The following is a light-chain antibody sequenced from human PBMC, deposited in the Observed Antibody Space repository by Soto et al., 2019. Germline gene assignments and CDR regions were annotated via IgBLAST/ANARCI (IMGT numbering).Light chain of an antibody. V-gene: IGLV1-44*01. CDR1: SSNIGSNP. J-gene: IGLJ3*02. CDR2: SNS. CDR3: ASWDDSLNGWV. Sequence: QSVLTQTPSASGTPGQRVIISCSGSSSNIGSNPVNWYQQLPGTAPKLLIYSNSQRPSGVPDRFSGSKSGTSASLAISGLQSEDEADYYCASWDDSLNGWVFGGGTQLTVL.